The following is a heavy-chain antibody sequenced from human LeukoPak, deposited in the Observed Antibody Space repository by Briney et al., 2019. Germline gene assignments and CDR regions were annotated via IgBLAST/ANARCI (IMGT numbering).Heavy chain of an antibody. V-gene: IGHV5-51*01. CDR3: AKDLDYDSSGSFDY. J-gene: IGHJ4*02. CDR1: GYSFTHSW. CDR2: VYPGDPDI. D-gene: IGHD3-22*01. Sequence: GESLKISCQASGYSFTHSWIAWVRQMPGKGLEWMGLVYPGDPDIRYNPSFQGQVTISADTSIDTAYLYWTSLRAEDTAVYYCAKDLDYDSSGSFDYWGQGTLVTVSS.